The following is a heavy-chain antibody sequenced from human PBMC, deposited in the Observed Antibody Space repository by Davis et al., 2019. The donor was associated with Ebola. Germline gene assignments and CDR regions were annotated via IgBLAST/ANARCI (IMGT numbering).Heavy chain of an antibody. CDR2: ISSSSSSYI. CDR1: GFTFSSYS. Sequence: GGSLRLSCAASGFTFSSYSMNWVRQAPGKGLEWVSSISSSSSSYIYYADSVKGRFTISRDNAKNSLYLQMNSLRAEDTAVYYCARYCGGDCYSLGLDYWGQGTLVTVSS. V-gene: IGHV3-21*01. CDR3: ARYCGGDCYSLGLDY. D-gene: IGHD2-21*02. J-gene: IGHJ4*02.